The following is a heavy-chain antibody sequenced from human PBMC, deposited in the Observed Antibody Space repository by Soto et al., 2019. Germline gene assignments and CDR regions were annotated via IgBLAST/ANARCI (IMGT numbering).Heavy chain of an antibody. J-gene: IGHJ6*02. CDR2: MNPNSGNT. V-gene: IGHV1-8*01. CDR1: GYTFTSYD. CDR3: ARASSGWATYYYYYGMDV. D-gene: IGHD6-19*01. Sequence: QVQLVQSGAEVKKPGASVKVSCKASGYTFTSYDINWVRQATGQGLEWMGWMNPNSGNTGYAQKFQGRVTRTRNTSISTAYMELSSLRSEDTAVYYCARASSGWATYYYYYGMDVWGQGTTVTVSS.